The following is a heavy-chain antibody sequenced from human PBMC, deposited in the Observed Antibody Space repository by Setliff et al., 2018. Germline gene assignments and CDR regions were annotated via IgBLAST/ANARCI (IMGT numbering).Heavy chain of an antibody. CDR3: ARAQSWSGGPYYFDN. D-gene: IGHD3-3*01. CDR2: IIPNLSST. Sequence: SVKVSCKASGGTFSSYAISWVRQAPGQGLEWMGRIIPNLSSTSLAQKFQGRVKLTADKSTSTASMELSSLRSEDTAVYYCARAQSWSGGPYYFDNWGQGTLVTVSS. J-gene: IGHJ4*02. CDR1: GGTFSSYA. V-gene: IGHV1-69*06.